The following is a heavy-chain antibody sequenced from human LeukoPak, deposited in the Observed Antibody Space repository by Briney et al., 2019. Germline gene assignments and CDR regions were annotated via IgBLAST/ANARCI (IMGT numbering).Heavy chain of an antibody. Sequence: SVKVSCKASGGTFSSYAISWVRQAPGQGLEWMGGIIPIFGTANYAQKFQGRVTITRNTSISTAYMELSSLRSEDTAVYYCARGPKGSPYWLWFGELYNWFDPWGQGTLVTVSS. CDR3: ARGPKGSPYWLWFGELYNWFDP. V-gene: IGHV1-69*05. J-gene: IGHJ5*02. CDR1: GGTFSSYA. D-gene: IGHD3-10*01. CDR2: IIPIFGTA.